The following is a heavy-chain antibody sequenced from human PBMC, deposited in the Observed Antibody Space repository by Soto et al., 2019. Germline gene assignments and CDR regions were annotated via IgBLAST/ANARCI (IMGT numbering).Heavy chain of an antibody. CDR3: ARVGLYVRGVIFESTQDAFDI. D-gene: IGHD3-10*01. Sequence: ASVKVSCKASGYTFTSYCMHWVRQAPGQGLEWMGIINPSGGSTSYAQKFQGRVPMTRDTSTSTVYMELSSLRSEDTAVYYCARVGLYVRGVIFESTQDAFDIWGQGTMVTVSS. CDR2: INPSGGST. CDR1: GYTFTSYC. V-gene: IGHV1-46*01. J-gene: IGHJ3*02.